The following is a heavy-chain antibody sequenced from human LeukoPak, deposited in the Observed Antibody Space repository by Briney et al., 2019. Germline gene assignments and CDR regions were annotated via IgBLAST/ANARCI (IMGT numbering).Heavy chain of an antibody. CDR1: GVTFSSYS. CDR3: ARLVGATLFDY. J-gene: IGHJ4*02. V-gene: IGHV3-21*01. D-gene: IGHD1-26*01. CDR2: ISSSSSYI. Sequence: PGGSLRLSCAASGVTFSSYSMNWVRQAPGQGLEWVSSISSSSSYIYYADSVKGRFTISRDNAKNSLYLQMNSLRAEDTAVYYCARLVGATLFDYWGQGTLVTVSS.